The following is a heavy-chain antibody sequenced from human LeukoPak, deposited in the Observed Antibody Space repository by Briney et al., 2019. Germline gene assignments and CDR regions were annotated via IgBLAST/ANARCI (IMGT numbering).Heavy chain of an antibody. CDR2: ILTSGST. J-gene: IGHJ4*02. CDR3: ARVRVSGSYLYYFDS. V-gene: IGHV4-4*09. Sequence: PSETLSLTCTVSGGSISSYHWSWVRQPPGKVLEWIGYILTSGSTNYNPSLKSRLTISVDTSKNQFTLKVKSVTAVDTAVYYYARVRVSGSYLYYFDSWGQGNLVTVSS. CDR1: GGSISSYH. D-gene: IGHD1-26*01.